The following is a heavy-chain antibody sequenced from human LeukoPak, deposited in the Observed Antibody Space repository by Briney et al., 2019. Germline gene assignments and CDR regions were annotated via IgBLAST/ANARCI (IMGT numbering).Heavy chain of an antibody. CDR1: GYTFTSYY. Sequence: ASVKVSCKASGYTFTSYYINWVRQATGQGLEWMGWMNPNSGNTGYAQKFQGRVTMTRNTSISTAYMELSSLRSEDTAVYYCARSSYDFWSGYYTPVWFDPWGQGTLVTVSS. V-gene: IGHV1-8*01. D-gene: IGHD3-3*01. CDR3: ARSSYDFWSGYYTPVWFDP. J-gene: IGHJ5*02. CDR2: MNPNSGNT.